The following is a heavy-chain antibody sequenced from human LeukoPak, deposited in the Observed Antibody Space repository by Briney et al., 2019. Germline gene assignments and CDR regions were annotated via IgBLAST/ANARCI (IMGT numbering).Heavy chain of an antibody. CDR3: AKNSITIFGVVRGAGYYFDY. D-gene: IGHD3-3*01. Sequence: GGSLRLSCAASGFTFSSYEMNWVRQAPGKGLEWVSVIYSGGSTYYADSVKGRFTISRDNSKNTLYLQMNSLRAEDTAVYYCAKNSITIFGVVRGAGYYFDYWGQGTLVTVSS. V-gene: IGHV3-53*01. J-gene: IGHJ4*02. CDR2: IYSGGST. CDR1: GFTFSSYE.